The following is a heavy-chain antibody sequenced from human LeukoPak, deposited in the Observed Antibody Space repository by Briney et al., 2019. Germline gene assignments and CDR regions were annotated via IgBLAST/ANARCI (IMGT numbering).Heavy chain of an antibody. V-gene: IGHV3-74*01. D-gene: IGHD3-10*01. J-gene: IGHJ6*02. CDR2: INSDGSST. CDR1: GFTFSSYW. Sequence: GGSLRLSCAASGFTFSSYWMHWVRQAPGKGLVWVSRINSDGSSTSYADSVKGRFTISRDNAKNTLYLQMNSLRAEDTAVYYCARDQAGSGSYLYYYYGMDVWGHGTTVTVSS. CDR3: ARDQAGSGSYLYYYYGMDV.